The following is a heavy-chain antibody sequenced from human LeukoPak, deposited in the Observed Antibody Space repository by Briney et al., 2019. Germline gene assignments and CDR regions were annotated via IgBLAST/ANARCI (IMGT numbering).Heavy chain of an antibody. CDR2: IYPGDSDT. Sequence: GESLKISCKGSGYSFTSYWIGWVRQMPGKGLEWMGIIYPGDSDTRYSPSFQGQVTISADKSISTAYLQWSSLKASDTAMYYCASGGGYSSAWHSSDYWGQGTLVTVSS. J-gene: IGHJ4*02. V-gene: IGHV5-51*01. D-gene: IGHD6-19*01. CDR1: GYSFTSYW. CDR3: ASGGGYSSAWHSSDY.